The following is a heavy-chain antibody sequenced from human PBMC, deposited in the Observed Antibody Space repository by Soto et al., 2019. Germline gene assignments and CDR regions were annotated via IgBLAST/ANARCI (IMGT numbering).Heavy chain of an antibody. D-gene: IGHD2-2*02. CDR1: GGSISSGDYY. CDR2: NYYSGST. V-gene: IGHV4-30-4*08. Sequence: QVQLQESGPGLVKPSQTLSLTCTVSGGSISSGDYYWSWIRQPPGKGLEWIGYNYYSGSTYYNPSLQSRVTISLDPSKNQFSLNLSSVTAADTAVYYCARERVPAFIHHTWFDPWGQGTLVTVSS. CDR3: ARERVPAFIHHTWFDP. J-gene: IGHJ5*02.